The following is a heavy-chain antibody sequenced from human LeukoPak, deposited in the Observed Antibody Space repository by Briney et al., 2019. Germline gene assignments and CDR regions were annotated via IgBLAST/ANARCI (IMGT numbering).Heavy chain of an antibody. V-gene: IGHV4-34*01. Sequence: SETLSLTCAVYGGSFSGYYWSWIRQPPGQGLEWIGEINKYYSTNYNPSLERRVTMSVDTSKNQVFLKLTSVTAADTAVYYCARGFPDKVWGNSRPTAGYFQHWGQGTLATFSS. J-gene: IGHJ1*01. D-gene: IGHD3-16*01. CDR2: INKYYST. CDR3: ARGFPDKVWGNSRPTAGYFQH. CDR1: GGSFSGYY.